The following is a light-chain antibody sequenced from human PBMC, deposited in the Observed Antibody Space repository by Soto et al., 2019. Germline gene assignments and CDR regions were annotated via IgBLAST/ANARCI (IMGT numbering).Light chain of an antibody. CDR3: SSYTSSSTL. CDR1: SSDVGSYNY. V-gene: IGLV2-14*01. Sequence: QSVLTQPASVSGSPGQSITISCTGTSSDVGSYNYVSWNQQHPGKAPKLMIYEVSDRPSGISSRLSGSKYGSTASLTISGLHTEYKADYICSSYTSSSTLFGTGTKGTVL. J-gene: IGLJ1*01. CDR2: EVS.